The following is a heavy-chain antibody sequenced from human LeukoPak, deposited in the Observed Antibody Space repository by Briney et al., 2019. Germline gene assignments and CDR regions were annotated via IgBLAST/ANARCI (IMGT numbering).Heavy chain of an antibody. J-gene: IGHJ4*02. CDR2: INHSGST. D-gene: IGHD2-2*03. V-gene: IGHV4-34*01. Sequence: SETLSLTCAVYGGSFSGYYRSWIRQPPGKGLEWIGEINHSGSTNYNPSLKSRVTTSVDTSKNQFSLKLSSVTAADTAVYYCARLHFGYCSSTSCGYWGQGTLVTVSS. CDR1: GGSFSGYY. CDR3: ARLHFGYCSSTSCGY.